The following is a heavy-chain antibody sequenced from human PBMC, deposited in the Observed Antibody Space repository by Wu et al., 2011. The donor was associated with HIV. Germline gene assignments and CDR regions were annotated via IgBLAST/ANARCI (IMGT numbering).Heavy chain of an antibody. V-gene: IGHV1-2*02. D-gene: IGHD3-22*01. Sequence: QGRVTMTRDTSISTAYMELSWLRSDDTAVYYCARDRSSGYYWFDPWGQGTLVTVSS. J-gene: IGHJ5*02. CDR3: ARDRSSGYYWFDP.